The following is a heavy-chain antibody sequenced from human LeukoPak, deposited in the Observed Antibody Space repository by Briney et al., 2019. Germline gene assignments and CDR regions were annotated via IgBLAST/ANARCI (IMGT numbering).Heavy chain of an antibody. CDR2: ISSSNYV. CDR1: GFTFRNYG. CDR3: TRDFDWFRNQYDY. V-gene: IGHV3-21*01. J-gene: IGHJ4*02. D-gene: IGHD3-9*01. Sequence: GRSLRLSCAASGFTFRNYGIHWVRQAPGKGLEWVSSISSSNYVYYSASVQGRFTISRDNTKNSLYLQMNSLRAEDTAVYYCTRDFDWFRNQYDYWGQGTLVTVSS.